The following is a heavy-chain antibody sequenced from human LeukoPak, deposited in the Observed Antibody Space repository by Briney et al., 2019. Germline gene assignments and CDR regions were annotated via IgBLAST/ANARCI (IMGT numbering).Heavy chain of an antibody. V-gene: IGHV3-13*01. CDR1: GFTFSSYD. CDR2: IGTAGDT. Sequence: GGSLRLSCAASGFTFSSYDMHWVRQATGKGLEWVSAIGTAGDTYYPGSVKGRFTISRENAKNSLYLQMNSLRAEDTAVYYCAREMGFGYYYYGMDVWGQGTTVTVPS. J-gene: IGHJ6*02. CDR3: AREMGFGYYYYGMDV. D-gene: IGHD3-16*01.